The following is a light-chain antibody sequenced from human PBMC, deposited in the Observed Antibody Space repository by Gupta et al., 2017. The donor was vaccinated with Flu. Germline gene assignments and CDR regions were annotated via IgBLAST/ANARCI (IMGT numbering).Light chain of an antibody. Sequence: TARITSGRNNIGSKTVHWYQQKPGQAPVLVVYDDRDRPSGIPERFSGSNSGNTATLTISRVEAGDEADYYCQVWDSSSDHSNWVFGGGTKLTVL. CDR3: QVWDSSSDHSNWV. CDR1: NIGSKT. J-gene: IGLJ3*02. CDR2: DDR. V-gene: IGLV3-21*02.